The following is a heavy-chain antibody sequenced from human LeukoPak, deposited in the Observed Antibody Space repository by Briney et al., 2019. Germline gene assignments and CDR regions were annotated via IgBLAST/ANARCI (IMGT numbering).Heavy chain of an antibody. CDR2: LNQDADRE. V-gene: IGHV3-7*01. CDR3: ARATTASARDH. Sequence: GGSLRLSCAASGFKFRAYWMRWARQAPGKGLEWVASLNQDADREYYVDSVKGRFTISRDNAKNSLYLQMDSLRVEDTAVYYCARATTASARDHWGQGTLVTVSS. D-gene: IGHD1-14*01. CDR1: GFKFRAYW. J-gene: IGHJ4*02.